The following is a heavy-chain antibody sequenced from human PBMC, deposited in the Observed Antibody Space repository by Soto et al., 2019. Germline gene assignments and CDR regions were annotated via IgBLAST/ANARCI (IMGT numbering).Heavy chain of an antibody. J-gene: IGHJ6*02. D-gene: IGHD7-27*01. CDR3: AKDPTLGYYYYGMDV. Sequence: QVQLVESGGGVVQPGRSLRLSCAASGFTFSSYGMHWVRQAPGKGLEWVAVISYDGSNKYYADSVKGRFTISRDNSKNPLYLQMNSLRAEDTAVYYCAKDPTLGYYYYGMDVWGQGTTVTVSS. CDR2: ISYDGSNK. V-gene: IGHV3-30*18. CDR1: GFTFSSYG.